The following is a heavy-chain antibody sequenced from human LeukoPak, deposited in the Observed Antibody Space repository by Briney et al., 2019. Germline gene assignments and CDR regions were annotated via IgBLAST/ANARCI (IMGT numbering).Heavy chain of an antibody. V-gene: IGHV4-30-4*08. D-gene: IGHD3-22*01. Sequence: SETLSLTCAVYGGSFSGYYWSWIRQPPGKGLEWIGYIYYSGSTYYNPSLKSRVTISVDTSKNQFSLKLSSVTAADTAVYYCARAYYYDSHDAFDIWGQGTMVTVSS. CDR1: GGSFSGYY. CDR2: IYYSGST. CDR3: ARAYYYDSHDAFDI. J-gene: IGHJ3*02.